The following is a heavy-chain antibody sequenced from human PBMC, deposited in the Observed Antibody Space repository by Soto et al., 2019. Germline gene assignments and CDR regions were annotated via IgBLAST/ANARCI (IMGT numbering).Heavy chain of an antibody. Sequence: EVQLLESGGGSVQPGGSLRLSCVASGHTFQNYAMTWVRQAPGKGLEWVSGISGSGGSTYYADSVRGRFTISRDDSKNTLYLQMSSLRAEDTAVYYCATVSRGIGVVQASLNWGQLTLVTVSS. CDR3: ATVSRGIGVVQASLN. D-gene: IGHD2-2*01. CDR1: GHTFQNYA. V-gene: IGHV3-23*01. J-gene: IGHJ4*02. CDR2: ISGSGGST.